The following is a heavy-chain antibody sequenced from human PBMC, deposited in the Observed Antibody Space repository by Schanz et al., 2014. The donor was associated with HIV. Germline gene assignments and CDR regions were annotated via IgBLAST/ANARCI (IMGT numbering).Heavy chain of an antibody. V-gene: IGHV1-2*02. CDR2: INPNSGGT. J-gene: IGHJ6*02. CDR3: ARDRAYSNYPYGMDV. Sequence: QVKLVQSGAEVKRPGSTVKVSCTASGGTLISTYGFSWARQAPGQGLEWMGGINPNSGGTNYAQKFQGRVTMTRDRSISTAYMELSRLRSDDTAVYYCARDRAYSNYPYGMDVWGQGTTVTVS. D-gene: IGHD4-4*01. CDR1: GGTLISTY.